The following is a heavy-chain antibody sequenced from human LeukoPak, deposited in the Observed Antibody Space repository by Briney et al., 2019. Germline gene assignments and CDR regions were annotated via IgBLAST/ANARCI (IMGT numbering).Heavy chain of an antibody. J-gene: IGHJ3*02. CDR1: GYSFTSYW. CDR3: ARSRIVAVDAFDI. CDR2: IYPGDSDT. Sequence: GESLQISCQGSGYSFTSYWIGWVRQMPGKGLEWMGIIYPGDSDTRYSPSFQGQVTISADKSISTAYLQWSSLKASDTAMYYCARSRIVAVDAFDIWGQGTMVTVSS. D-gene: IGHD3-22*01. V-gene: IGHV5-51*01.